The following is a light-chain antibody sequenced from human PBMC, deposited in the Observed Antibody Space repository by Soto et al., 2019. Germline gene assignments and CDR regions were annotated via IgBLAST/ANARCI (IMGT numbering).Light chain of an antibody. J-gene: IGKJ2*01. Sequence: EIVLTQSPGTLSLSPGARATLSCRASQSVSSSYLAWYQQKPGQAHRLLIYDASSRATGIPNRFSGRGAGTDFTLTISRLEPEDFAVHYSQQYGSSLYTFGQGTKLEIK. CDR3: QQYGSSLYT. V-gene: IGKV3-20*01. CDR1: QSVSSSY. CDR2: DAS.